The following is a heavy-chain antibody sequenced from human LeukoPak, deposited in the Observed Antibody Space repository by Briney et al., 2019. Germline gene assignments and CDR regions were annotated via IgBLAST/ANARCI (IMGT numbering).Heavy chain of an antibody. D-gene: IGHD2-21*02. CDR2: IYYSGST. V-gene: IGHV4-59*01. Sequence: SETLSLTCTVSGGSISSYYWSWIRQPPGKGLEWIGYIYYSGSTNYNPSLKSRVTISVDTSKNQFSLKLSSVTVADTAVYYCAGGDPNWFDPWGQGTLVTVSS. J-gene: IGHJ5*02. CDR1: GGSISSYY. CDR3: AGGDPNWFDP.